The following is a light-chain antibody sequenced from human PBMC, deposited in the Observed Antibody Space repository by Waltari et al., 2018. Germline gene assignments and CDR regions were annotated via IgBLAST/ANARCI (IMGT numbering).Light chain of an antibody. Sequence: QSALTQPASVSGSLGQSITISCTGSGSDIGAYDFVSWYQQYPGKPPKLIIYDVSTRHSDVSNRFSGSKSGNTASLAISGLQAEDEADYYCISYTNTYTLGLFGGGTKLTVL. V-gene: IGLV2-14*03. CDR2: DVS. CDR1: GSDIGAYDF. J-gene: IGLJ3*02. CDR3: ISYTNTYTLGL.